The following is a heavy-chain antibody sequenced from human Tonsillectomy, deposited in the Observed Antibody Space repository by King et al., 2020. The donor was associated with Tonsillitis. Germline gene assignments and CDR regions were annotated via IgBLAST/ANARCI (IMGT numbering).Heavy chain of an antibody. CDR3: ARDSGGFGELLYYGMDV. V-gene: IGHV3-21*01. J-gene: IGHJ6*02. Sequence: VQLVQSGGGLVKPGGSLRLSCAASGFTFSSYSMNWVRQAPGKGLEWVSSISSGSSYIYYADSVKGRFTISRDNAKNSLYLQMNSLRAEDTAVYYCARDSGGFGELLYYGMDVWGQGTTVTVSS. CDR1: GFTFSSYS. D-gene: IGHD3-10*01. CDR2: ISSGSSYI.